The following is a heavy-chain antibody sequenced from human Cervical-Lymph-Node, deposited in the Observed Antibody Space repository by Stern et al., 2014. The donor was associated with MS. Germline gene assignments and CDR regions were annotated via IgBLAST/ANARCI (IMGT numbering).Heavy chain of an antibody. CDR2: ITIVGST. Sequence: EVQLAESGGGVIQPGGTLRLSCTASGFTVRRDYMTWVRQAPGKGLEWVSLITIVGSTFYTDSVKGRFTISRDDSKNTVYLHMTSLRAEDTAMYYCARDTSSPERSDWWGQGTLVTVSS. D-gene: IGHD1-1*01. CDR1: GFTVRRDY. V-gene: IGHV3-53*01. CDR3: ARDTSSPERSDW. J-gene: IGHJ4*02.